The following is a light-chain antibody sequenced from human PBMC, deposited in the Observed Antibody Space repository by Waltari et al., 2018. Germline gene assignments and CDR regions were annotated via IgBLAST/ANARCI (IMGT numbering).Light chain of an antibody. V-gene: IGKV3-20*01. Sequence: EIVLTQSPGTLSLSLGERATVSCRASQSVSMALAWYQQKPGQAPRLLIYGASTRATGIPDRFSGSGSGTEFSLTISRLEPDDFAVYYCQHYLRLPVTFGQGTTVEI. J-gene: IGKJ1*01. CDR2: GAS. CDR3: QHYLRLPVT. CDR1: QSVSMA.